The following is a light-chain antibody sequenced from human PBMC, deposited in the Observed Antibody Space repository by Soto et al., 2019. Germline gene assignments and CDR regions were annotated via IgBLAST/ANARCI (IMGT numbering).Light chain of an antibody. CDR2: EVS. CDR1: SSDVGGYNY. V-gene: IGLV2-8*01. CDR3: SSYAGSSNV. J-gene: IGLJ1*01. Sequence: QSVLTQPPSASGSPGQSVAISCTGTSSDVGGYNYVSWYQQHPGKAPKLMIYEVSKRPSGVPDRFSGSKSGNTASLTVSGLQAEDEADYYCSSYAGSSNVFGTGTMVTVL.